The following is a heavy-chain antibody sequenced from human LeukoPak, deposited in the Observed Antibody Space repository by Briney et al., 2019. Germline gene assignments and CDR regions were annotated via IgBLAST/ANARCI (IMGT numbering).Heavy chain of an antibody. V-gene: IGHV4-59*01. J-gene: IGHJ6*02. D-gene: IGHD6-13*01. CDR2: IYYSGST. CDR3: ARDRIAAAGYYYGMDV. CDR1: GGSISSYY. Sequence: MTSETLSLTCTVSGGSISSYYWSWIRQPPGKGLEWIGYIYYSGSTNYNPSLKSRVTISVDTSKNQFPLKLSSVTAADTAVYYCARDRIAAAGYYYGMDVWGQGTTVTVSS.